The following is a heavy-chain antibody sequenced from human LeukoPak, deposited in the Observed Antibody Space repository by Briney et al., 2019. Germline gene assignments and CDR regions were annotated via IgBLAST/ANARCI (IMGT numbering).Heavy chain of an antibody. CDR3: AKDLAVAGKTPYYYYYYGMDV. Sequence: PGGSLRLSCAASGFTFSSYGMHWVRQAPGKGLEWVAVISYDGSNKYYADSVKGRFTISRDNSKNTLYLQMNSLRAEDTAVYYCAKDLAVAGKTPYYYYYYGMDVWGQGTTVTVSS. D-gene: IGHD6-19*01. CDR2: ISYDGSNK. V-gene: IGHV3-30*18. CDR1: GFTFSSYG. J-gene: IGHJ6*02.